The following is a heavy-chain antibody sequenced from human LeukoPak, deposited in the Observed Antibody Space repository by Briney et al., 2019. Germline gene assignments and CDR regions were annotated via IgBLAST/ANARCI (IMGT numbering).Heavy chain of an antibody. D-gene: IGHD5-12*01. CDR2: IIPILGIA. J-gene: IGHJ4*02. CDR3: ARVGIVATTFDY. CDR1: GGTFSSYA. V-gene: IGHV1-69*04. Sequence: SVKVSCKASGGTFSSYAISWVRQAPGQGLEWMGRIIPILGIANYAQKFQGRVTITADKSTSTAYMELSSLRSEDTVVYYCARVGIVATTFDYWGQGTLVTVSS.